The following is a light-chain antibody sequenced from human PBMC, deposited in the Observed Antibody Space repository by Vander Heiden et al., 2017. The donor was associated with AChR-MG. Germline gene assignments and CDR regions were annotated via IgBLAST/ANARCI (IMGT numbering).Light chain of an antibody. J-gene: IGLJ3*02. CDR2: DVS. V-gene: IGLV2-14*03. CDR1: SSDVDDYDY. CDR3: SSYTSSGSRRV. Sequence: QSALAQPASVSGSPGQSITISCTGPSSDVDDYDYVSWYQQHPDKAPKLIIYDVSKRPSGVSNRFSGSKSGNTASLTISGLQAEDEADYYCSSYTSSGSRRVFGGGTKVTV.